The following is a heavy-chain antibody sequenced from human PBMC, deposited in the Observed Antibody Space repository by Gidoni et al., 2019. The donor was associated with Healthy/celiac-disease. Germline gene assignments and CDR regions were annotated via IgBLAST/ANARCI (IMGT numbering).Heavy chain of an antibody. CDR3: ARAPRGISGYADYYFDY. CDR1: GGSIRSFY. V-gene: IGHV4-4*07. J-gene: IGHJ4*02. CDR2: IYTMGST. Sequence: QVQLQESGPGLVKPSETLSLTCTVSGGSIRSFYWSWSRQPAGQGLEWIGRIYTMGSTNYNPSLKSRVTMAVDTTKNQFSLKLSSVTAADTAVYYCARAPRGISGYADYYFDYWGQGTLVTVSS. D-gene: IGHD3-22*01.